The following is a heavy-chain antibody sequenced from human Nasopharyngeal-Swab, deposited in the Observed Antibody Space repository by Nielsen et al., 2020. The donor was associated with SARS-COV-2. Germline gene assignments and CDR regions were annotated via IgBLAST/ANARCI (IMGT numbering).Heavy chain of an antibody. J-gene: IGHJ6*03. D-gene: IGHD2-2*01. Sequence: GGSLRPSCAASGFTFSDYYMSWIRQAPGKGLEWVSYISSSGITLYYADPVKGRFTIPRDNAKNSLYLQMHSLRAEDTAVYYCARRRYYCSGTSCYHGGYCYYYYMDVWGKGTTVTVSS. CDR3: ARRRYYCSGTSCYHGGYCYYYYMDV. CDR2: ISSSGITL. CDR1: GFTFSDYY. V-gene: IGHV3-11*01.